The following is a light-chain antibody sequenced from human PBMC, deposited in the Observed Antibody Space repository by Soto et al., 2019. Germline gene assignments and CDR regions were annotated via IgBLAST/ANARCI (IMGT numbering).Light chain of an antibody. Sequence: EIVMTQSPATLSVSPGERATLSCKASQSVGTYLAWYQQKPGQAPRLLIYGASTRATGVPARFSGGGSGTEFTLTISILQSEDFAIYHCQQYDNLPPWTFGQGTKVEIK. CDR2: GAS. CDR3: QQYDNLPPWT. CDR1: QSVGTY. J-gene: IGKJ1*01. V-gene: IGKV3-15*01.